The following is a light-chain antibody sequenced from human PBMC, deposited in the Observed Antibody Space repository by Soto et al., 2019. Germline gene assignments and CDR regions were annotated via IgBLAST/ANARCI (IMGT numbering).Light chain of an antibody. CDR2: DDS. V-gene: IGLV3-21*02. CDR1: DIGSKS. CDR3: QVWDNDSYHFV. J-gene: IGLJ1*01. Sequence: SYDLTKQPSVSVTPGQTARSTCEENDIGSKSVHWYQQKPGQAPVLVVFDDSDRPSGIPDRFSGSNSRNTATLTINSVEAGDEADYYCQVWDNDSYHFVFGSGTKV.